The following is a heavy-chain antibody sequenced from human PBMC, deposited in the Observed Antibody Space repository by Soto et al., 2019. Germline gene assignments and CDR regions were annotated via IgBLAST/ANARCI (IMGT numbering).Heavy chain of an antibody. Sequence: QVQLVESGGGVVQPGRSLRLSCAASGFTVSSYAMHWVRQAPGKGLEWVAVISYDGSKKYYADSVKGRFTISRDNSKNTLYLQMNSLRAEDTAVYYCERDGLDYYGMDVWGQGTTVTVSS. V-gene: IGHV3-30-3*01. CDR1: GFTVSSYA. CDR3: ERDGLDYYGMDV. CDR2: ISYDGSKK. J-gene: IGHJ6*02.